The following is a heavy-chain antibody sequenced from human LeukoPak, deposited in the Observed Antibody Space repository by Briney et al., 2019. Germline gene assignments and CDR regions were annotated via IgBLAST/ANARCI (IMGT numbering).Heavy chain of an antibody. CDR1: GYTFTSYS. Sequence: ASVSASCKASGYTFTSYSMHWVRQAPGQGLEWMGIIDPRVGSTSYAQRSQGRVTMTTNTTTSTVYMELSSLGSEDTAVYYCARHSHMDVWGKGTTVTVSS. V-gene: IGHV1-46*01. J-gene: IGHJ6*04. CDR2: IDPRVGST. D-gene: IGHD2-21*01. CDR3: ARHSHMDV.